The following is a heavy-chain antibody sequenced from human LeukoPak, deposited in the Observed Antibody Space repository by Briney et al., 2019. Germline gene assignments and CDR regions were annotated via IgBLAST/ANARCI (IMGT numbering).Heavy chain of an antibody. J-gene: IGHJ4*02. CDR1: GFTFSRYG. V-gene: IGHV3-30*03. D-gene: IGHD6-25*01. Sequence: GGSLRLSCAASGFTFSRYGMHWVRQAPGKGLEWVAVIADDGKDKHYVESVKGRFTISRDNSKNTLYLQMNSLRVEDTAVYYCARDRHIAAAGYYFDYWGQGTLVTVSS. CDR2: IADDGKDK. CDR3: ARDRHIAAAGYYFDY.